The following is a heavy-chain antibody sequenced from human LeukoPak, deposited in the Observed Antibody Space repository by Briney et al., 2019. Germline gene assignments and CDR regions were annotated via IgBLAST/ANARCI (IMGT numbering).Heavy chain of an antibody. Sequence: ASVKVFCKASGYTFTGYYMHWVRQAPGQGLEWMGWINPNSGGTNYAQKFQGRVTITRDTSISTAYMELSRLRSDDTAVYYCARAWYYDILTGRIRNDAFDIWGQGTMVTVSS. V-gene: IGHV1-2*02. CDR2: INPNSGGT. J-gene: IGHJ3*02. CDR3: ARAWYYDILTGRIRNDAFDI. D-gene: IGHD3-9*01. CDR1: GYTFTGYY.